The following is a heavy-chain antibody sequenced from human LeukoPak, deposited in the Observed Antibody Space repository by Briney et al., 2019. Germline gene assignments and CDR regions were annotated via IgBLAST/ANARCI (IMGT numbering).Heavy chain of an antibody. V-gene: IGHV4-34*01. Sequence: SETLSLTCAVYGGSFSGYYWSWIRQPPGKGLEWIGEINHSGSTNYNPSLKSRVTISVDTSKNQFSLKLSSVTAADTAVYYCARGPTNGATYFDSWGQGTLVTVSS. CDR2: INHSGST. CDR1: GGSFSGYY. J-gene: IGHJ4*02. D-gene: IGHD7-27*01. CDR3: ARGPTNGATYFDS.